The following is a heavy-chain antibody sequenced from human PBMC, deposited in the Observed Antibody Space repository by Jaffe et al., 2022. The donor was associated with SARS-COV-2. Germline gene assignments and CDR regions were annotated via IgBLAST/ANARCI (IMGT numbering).Heavy chain of an antibody. V-gene: IGHV1-2*05. CDR3: AREQSSRWSGLDY. CDR1: GYTFTAYF. J-gene: IGHJ4*02. CDR2: INPISGDT. Sequence: QVQLVQSGAEVKEPGASVKVSCTASGYTFTAYFIHWVRQAPGQGLEWMGQINPISGDTNYAQKFHGRVTMTRDTSITTAYMELSSLRSDDTVLYYCAREQSSRWSGLDYWGQGTLVTVSS. D-gene: IGHD6-13*01.